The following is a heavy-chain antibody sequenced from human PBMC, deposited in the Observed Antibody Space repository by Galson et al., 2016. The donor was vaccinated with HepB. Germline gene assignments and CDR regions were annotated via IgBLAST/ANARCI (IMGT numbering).Heavy chain of an antibody. Sequence: SLRLSCAASGFTFSKYALHWVRQAPGKGLEWVAVISTNGINEKYEDSVKGRFTVSRDNSKNTVDLQMNSLRVEDTAVYYCAKLDCGRDCPRDDWGQGTLVTVSS. D-gene: IGHD2-21*02. CDR2: ISTNGINE. CDR1: GFTFSKYA. V-gene: IGHV3-30*18. J-gene: IGHJ4*02. CDR3: AKLDCGRDCPRDD.